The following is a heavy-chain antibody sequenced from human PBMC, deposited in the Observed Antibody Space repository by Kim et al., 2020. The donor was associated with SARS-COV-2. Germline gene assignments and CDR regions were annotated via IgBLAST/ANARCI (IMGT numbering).Heavy chain of an antibody. Sequence: NYAEKFSGKATITEDKYTRTSYMELTSLGSEDTAVYYCARGRYYASSGFDSWGQGTQVTVSS. CDR3: ARGRYYASSGFDS. V-gene: IGHV1-69*04. D-gene: IGHD3-22*01. J-gene: IGHJ4*02.